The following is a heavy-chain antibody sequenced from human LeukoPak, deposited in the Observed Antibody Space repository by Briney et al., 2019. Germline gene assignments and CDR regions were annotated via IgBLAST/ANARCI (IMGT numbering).Heavy chain of an antibody. D-gene: IGHD3-22*01. J-gene: IGHJ4*02. V-gene: IGHV3-33*06. CDR3: ANQYYYDSSGYPLDY. Sequence: GGSLRLSCAASGFTFSSYGMHWVRQAPGKGLEWVAVIWYDGSNKYYADSVKGRFTISRDNSKNTLYLQMNSLRAEDTAVYYCANQYYYDSSGYPLDYWGQGTLVTVSS. CDR2: IWYDGSNK. CDR1: GFTFSSYG.